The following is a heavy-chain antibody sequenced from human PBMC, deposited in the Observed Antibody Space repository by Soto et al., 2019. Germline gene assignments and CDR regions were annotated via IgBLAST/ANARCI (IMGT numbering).Heavy chain of an antibody. CDR1: GGTFSSYA. CDR2: IIPIFGTA. D-gene: IGHD6-13*01. CDR3: ARSSKSKGAAGPNDY. J-gene: IGHJ4*02. V-gene: IGHV1-69*13. Sequence: ASVKVSCKASGGTFSSYAISWVRQAPGQGLEWMGGIIPIFGTANYAQKFQGRVTITADEFTSTAYMELSSLRSEDTAVYYCARSSKSKGAAGPNDYWGQGTLVTVSS.